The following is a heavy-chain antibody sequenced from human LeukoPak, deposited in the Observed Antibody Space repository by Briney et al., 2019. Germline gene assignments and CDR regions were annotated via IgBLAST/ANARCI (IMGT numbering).Heavy chain of an antibody. CDR1: GFTFSSYG. J-gene: IGHJ4*02. Sequence: PGGSLRLSCAASGFTFSSYGMHWVRQAPGKGLEWVAFIRYDGSNKYYADSVKGRFTISRDSSKNTLYLQMNSLRAEDTAVYYCAKFGRYSSSWFDYWGQGTLVTVSS. CDR2: IRYDGSNK. D-gene: IGHD6-13*01. CDR3: AKFGRYSSSWFDY. V-gene: IGHV3-30*02.